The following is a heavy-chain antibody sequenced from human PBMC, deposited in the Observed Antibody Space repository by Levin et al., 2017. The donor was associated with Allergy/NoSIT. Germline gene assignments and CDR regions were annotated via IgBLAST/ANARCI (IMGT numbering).Heavy chain of an antibody. CDR3: ARGFTEVGAVGFDP. D-gene: IGHD1-26*01. V-gene: IGHV1-69*06. Sequence: GASVKVSCKASGGTFSSYAISWVRQAPGQGLEWMGGIIPIFGTANYAQKFQGRVTITADKSTSTAYMELSSLRSEDTAVYYCARGFTEVGAVGFDPWGQGTLVTVSS. CDR2: IIPIFGTA. CDR1: GGTFSSYA. J-gene: IGHJ5*02.